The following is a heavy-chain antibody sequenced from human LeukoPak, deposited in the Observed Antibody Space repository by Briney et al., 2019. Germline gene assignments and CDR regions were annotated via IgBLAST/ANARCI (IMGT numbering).Heavy chain of an antibody. Sequence: GGSLRLSCAASGFIFSSYWMHWVRQAPGKGLVWVSRINSDGSSTSYADSVKGRFTISRDNAKNTLYLQMNSLRAEDTAVYYCARDGSDSGFDYWGQGTLVTASS. V-gene: IGHV3-74*01. CDR2: INSDGSST. CDR1: GFIFSSYW. CDR3: ARDGSDSGFDY. J-gene: IGHJ4*02. D-gene: IGHD1-26*01.